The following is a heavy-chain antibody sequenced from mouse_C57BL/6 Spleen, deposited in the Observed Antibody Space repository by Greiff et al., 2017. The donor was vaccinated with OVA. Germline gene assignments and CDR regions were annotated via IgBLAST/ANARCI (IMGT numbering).Heavy chain of an antibody. J-gene: IGHJ2*01. CDR2: IDPSDSYT. D-gene: IGHD2-4*01. V-gene: IGHV1-59*01. Sequence: VQLQQPGAELVRPGTSVQLSCKASGYTFTSYWMHWVKQRPGQGLEWIGEIDPSDSYTNYNQKFKGKATLTVDTSSSTAYMQLSSLTSEDSVVYYCARSGGMMMTRYYFDDWGQGTTLTVSP. CDR3: ARSGGMMMTRYYFDD. CDR1: GYTFTSYW.